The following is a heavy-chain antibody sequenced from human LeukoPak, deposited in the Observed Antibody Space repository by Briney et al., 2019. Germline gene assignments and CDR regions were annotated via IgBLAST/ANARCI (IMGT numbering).Heavy chain of an antibody. D-gene: IGHD4-17*01. J-gene: IGHJ4*02. CDR1: GFTFSSYW. V-gene: IGHV3-7*01. CDR2: IKQDGSEK. CDR3: ARDPHYGALDY. Sequence: GGSLRLSCAASGFTFSSYWMSWVRQTPGKGLEWVANIKQDGSEKYSVDSVKGRFTISRDNAKNSLYLQMHSLRAEDTAVYYCARDPHYGALDYWGQGTLVTVSS.